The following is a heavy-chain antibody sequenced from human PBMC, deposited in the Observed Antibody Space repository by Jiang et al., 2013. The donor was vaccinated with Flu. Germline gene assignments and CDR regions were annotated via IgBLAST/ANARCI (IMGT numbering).Heavy chain of an antibody. CDR2: IIPILGIA. J-gene: IGHJ3*02. V-gene: IGHV1-69*04. Sequence: SGAEVKKPGSSVKVSCKASGGTFSSYTISWVRQAPGQGLEWMGRIIPILGIANYAQKFQGRVTITADKSTSTAYMELSSLRSEDTAVYYCARLEGWAAGKDAFDIWGQGTMVTVSS. D-gene: IGHD6-13*01. CDR3: ARLEGWAAGKDAFDI. CDR1: GGTFSSYT.